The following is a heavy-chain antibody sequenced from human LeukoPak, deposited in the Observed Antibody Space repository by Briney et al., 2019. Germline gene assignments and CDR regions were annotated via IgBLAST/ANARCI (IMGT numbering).Heavy chain of an antibody. CDR1: GGSISSYY. J-gene: IGHJ4*02. Sequence: SETLSLTCTVSGGSISSYYWSWIRQPPGKGLEWIGFIYYSGSTNYNPSLKSRVTISVDTSKNQFSLKLSSVTAADTAVYYCARAPWDILTGHPTRFDYWGQGTLATVSS. CDR3: ARAPWDILTGHPTRFDY. V-gene: IGHV4-59*01. D-gene: IGHD3-9*01. CDR2: IYYSGST.